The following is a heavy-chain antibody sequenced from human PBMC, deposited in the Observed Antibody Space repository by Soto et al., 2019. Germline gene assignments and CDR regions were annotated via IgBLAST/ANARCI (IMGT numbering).Heavy chain of an antibody. CDR2: INHSGST. V-gene: IGHV4-34*01. CDR3: ARVTPKPTDYYYTDV. J-gene: IGHJ6*03. CDR1: GGSFSGYY. Sequence: SETLSLTCAVYGGSFSGYYWSWIRQPPGKGLEWIGEINHSGSTNYNPSLKSRVTISVDTSKNQFSLKLSSVTAADTAVYYCARVTPKPTDYYYTDVCGKGPTLTVSS.